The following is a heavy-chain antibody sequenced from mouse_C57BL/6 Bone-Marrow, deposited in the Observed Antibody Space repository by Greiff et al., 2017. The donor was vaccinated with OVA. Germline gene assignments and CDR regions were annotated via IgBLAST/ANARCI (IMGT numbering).Heavy chain of an antibody. D-gene: IGHD2-3*01. CDR2: INPSTGGT. J-gene: IGHJ3*01. Sequence: VQLQQSGPELVKPGASVKISCKASGYSFTGYYMNWVKQSPEKSLEWIGEINPSTGGTTYNQKFTAKATLTVDKSSSTAYMQLKSLTSEDSAVYYCARWGYFPFAYWGQGTLVTVSA. CDR3: ARWGYFPFAY. V-gene: IGHV1-42*01. CDR1: GYSFTGYY.